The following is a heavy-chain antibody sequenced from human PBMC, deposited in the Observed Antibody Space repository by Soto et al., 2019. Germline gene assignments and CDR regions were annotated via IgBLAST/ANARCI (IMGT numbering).Heavy chain of an antibody. V-gene: IGHV1-69*13. Sequence: ASVEVSCKTSGGTFSSYAMSWVRQAPGQGLEWMGGIIPIFGTANYAQKFQGRVTITADESTSTAYMELSSLRSEDTAVYYCAREMASISTARIYYYGMDVCDEETMVT. CDR1: GGTFSSYA. J-gene: IGHJ6*02. D-gene: IGHD2-2*02. CDR3: AREMASISTARIYYYGMDV. CDR2: IIPIFGTA.